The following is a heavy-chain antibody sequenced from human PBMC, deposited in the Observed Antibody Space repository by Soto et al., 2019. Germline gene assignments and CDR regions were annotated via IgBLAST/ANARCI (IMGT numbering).Heavy chain of an antibody. Sequence: GGSLRLSCAASGFTFSSYAMSWVRQAPGKGLEWVSAMSGSGGSTFYADSVKGRFAISRDNSKNTLYLQMNSLGAEDTAIYYCAKRGDYSNYYYGMDVWGQGTTVTVSS. CDR2: MSGSGGST. V-gene: IGHV3-23*01. J-gene: IGHJ6*02. CDR1: GFTFSSYA. CDR3: AKRGDYSNYYYGMDV. D-gene: IGHD4-4*01.